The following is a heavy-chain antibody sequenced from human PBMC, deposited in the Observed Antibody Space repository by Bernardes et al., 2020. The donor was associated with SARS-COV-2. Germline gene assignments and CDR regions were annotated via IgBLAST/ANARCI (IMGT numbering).Heavy chain of an antibody. V-gene: IGHV2-26*01. CDR3: ARMVRGWYDYWGQGTLVTVSSAPTKAPDDSSGHYSYFDY. CDR1: GFSLSNARMG. D-gene: IGHD3-22*01. CDR2: IFSNDEK. J-gene: IGHJ4*02. Sequence: SGPTLVKPTETLTLTCTVSGFSLSNARMGVSWIRQPPGKALEWLAHIFSNDEKSYSTSLKSRLTISKDTSKSQVVLTMTNMDPVDTATYYCARMVRGWYDYWGQGTLVTVSSAPTKAPDDSSGHYSYFDYWGQGTLVTVSS.